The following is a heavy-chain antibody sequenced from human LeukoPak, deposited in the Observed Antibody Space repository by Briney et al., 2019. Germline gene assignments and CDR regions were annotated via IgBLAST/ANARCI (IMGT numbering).Heavy chain of an antibody. CDR1: GFTVSSTY. CDR3: ARVAVAYFDY. D-gene: IGHD6-19*01. CDR2: IYSGGAA. V-gene: IGHV3-66*01. J-gene: IGHJ4*02. Sequence: GGSLRLSCAASGFTVSSTYMGWVRQAPGKGLEWVSVIYSGGAAYYPDSVKGRFIISRDLSKNTLYLQMNVLRAEDTAVYYCARVAVAYFDYWGQGTLVTVSS.